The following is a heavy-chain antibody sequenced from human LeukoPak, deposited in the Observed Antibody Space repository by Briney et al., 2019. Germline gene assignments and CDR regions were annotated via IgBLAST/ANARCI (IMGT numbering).Heavy chain of an antibody. CDR2: IYHSGIT. J-gene: IGHJ4*02. D-gene: IGHD4-17*01. Sequence: SSETLSLTCTVAGYSISSGYYWGWIRQPPGKGLEWIGSIYHSGITYYNPSLKSRVTISVDTSKNQFSLKLSSVTAADTAVYYCARTTVTLFTAFDYWGQGTLVTVSS. CDR1: GYSISSGYY. CDR3: ARTTVTLFTAFDY. V-gene: IGHV4-38-2*02.